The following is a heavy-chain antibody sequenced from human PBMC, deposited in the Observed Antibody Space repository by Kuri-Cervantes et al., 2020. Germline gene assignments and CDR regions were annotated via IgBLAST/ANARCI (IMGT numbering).Heavy chain of an antibody. CDR1: GFTFSSYE. D-gene: IGHD1-26*01. Sequence: GESLKISCAASGFTFSSYEMNWVRQAPGKGLEWVSYISSSGSTIYYADSVKGRFTISRDNAKNSLYLQMNSLRAEDTAIYYCTKGSIPESGKWHDDNWGQGTLVTVSS. J-gene: IGHJ4*02. CDR2: ISSSGSTI. V-gene: IGHV3-48*03. CDR3: TKGSIPESGKWHDDN.